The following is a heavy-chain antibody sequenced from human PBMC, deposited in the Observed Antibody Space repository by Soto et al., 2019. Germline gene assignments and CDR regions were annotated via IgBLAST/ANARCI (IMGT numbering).Heavy chain of an antibody. J-gene: IGHJ4*02. CDR3: ARHWTVQGFDF. V-gene: IGHV4-59*08. Sequence: PSGTLSLTCTVSGGTLSPYYWGWIRQPPGKGLEWIGYIYYGGHTYYNPSLNNRVTISVDTSKNQFSLKLNSVTAADTAVYYCARHWTVQGFDFWGQGTLVTVSS. CDR2: IYYGGHT. CDR1: GGTLSPYY. D-gene: IGHD1-1*01.